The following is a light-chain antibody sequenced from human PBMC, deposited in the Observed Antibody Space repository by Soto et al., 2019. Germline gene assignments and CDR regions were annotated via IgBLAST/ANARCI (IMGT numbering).Light chain of an antibody. CDR3: AAWDASLSACV. CDR2: YNN. Sequence: QSVLTQPPSASGTPGQRVTLSFFWSPSNIGSNSVYWYQHLPRMAPKLLIYYNNQRPSGVPDRFSGSRSGTSASLAIVGLRSEDEAVYYCAAWDASLSACVFGNGTKVTV. J-gene: IGLJ1*01. CDR1: PSNIGSNS. V-gene: IGLV1-47*02.